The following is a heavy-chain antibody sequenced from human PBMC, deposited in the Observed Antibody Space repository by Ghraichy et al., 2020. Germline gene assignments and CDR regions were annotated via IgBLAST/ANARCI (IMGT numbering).Heavy chain of an antibody. V-gene: IGHV3-23*01. CDR3: AKVRLWLRAFDL. CDR2: ISGRGDNT. D-gene: IGHD5-18*01. J-gene: IGHJ2*01. CDR1: GFTFTSYA. Sequence: GGSLRLSCAASGFTFTSYAMSWVRQAPGKGLEWVSAISGRGDNTNDADSVKGRFTISRDNSKNTLDLQMNSLTVEDTAIYYCAKVRLWLRAFDLWGRGTLVTVYS.